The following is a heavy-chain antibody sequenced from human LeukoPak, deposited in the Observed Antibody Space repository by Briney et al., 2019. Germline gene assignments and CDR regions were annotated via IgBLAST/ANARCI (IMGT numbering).Heavy chain of an antibody. D-gene: IGHD1-26*01. CDR2: ISAYNGNT. Sequence: GASVNVSCKASGDTFTSYGTSWGRPTPGQGHEWMLWISAYNGNTNYAQKLEGRVTMTTDTSTSTGYMELRSLRSDDTAVYYCAREPIVGATNWFDPWGQGTLVTVSS. CDR1: GDTFTSYG. V-gene: IGHV1-18*01. J-gene: IGHJ5*02. CDR3: AREPIVGATNWFDP.